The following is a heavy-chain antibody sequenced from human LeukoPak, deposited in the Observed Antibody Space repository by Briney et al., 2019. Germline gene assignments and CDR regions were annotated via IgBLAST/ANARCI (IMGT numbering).Heavy chain of an antibody. D-gene: IGHD6-6*01. CDR2: ISSSSCYI. V-gene: IGHV3-21*01. CDR1: GFTFSTYE. J-gene: IGHJ4*02. Sequence: PGGSLRLSCAASGFTFSTYEMNWVRQAPGKGLEWVSSISSSSCYIYYADSVKGRFTISRENAKNSLYLQMNSLRAEDTAVYYCARGIAARPEIDYWGQGTLVTVSS. CDR3: ARGIAARPEIDY.